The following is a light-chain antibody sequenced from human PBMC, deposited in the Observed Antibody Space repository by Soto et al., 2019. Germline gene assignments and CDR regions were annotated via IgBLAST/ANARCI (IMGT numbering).Light chain of an antibody. CDR3: QQLNTYPIT. V-gene: IGKV1-9*01. Sequence: DIQMTQSPSTLSASVGDRVTITRRASQGLSSYLAWYQQKPGKAPKLLIYAASTLQSGVPSRFSGSGSGTDCTLTISSLQPDDFVTYYCQQLNTYPITFGQGTRLEIK. J-gene: IGKJ5*01. CDR2: AAS. CDR1: QGLSSY.